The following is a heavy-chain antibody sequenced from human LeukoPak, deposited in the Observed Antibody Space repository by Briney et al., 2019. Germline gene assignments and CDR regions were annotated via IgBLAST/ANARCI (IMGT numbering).Heavy chain of an antibody. V-gene: IGHV3-74*01. Sequence: GGSLRLSCGASGFTFSDYWMHWVRQAPGKGLVWVSRINSDGSSTTYADSVKGRFTISRDNAKNTLYLQMNILRAEDTAVYYCTRHLYCSGGSCPYPNWFDPWGQGTLVTVSS. J-gene: IGHJ5*02. CDR1: GFTFSDYW. D-gene: IGHD2-15*01. CDR2: INSDGSST. CDR3: TRHLYCSGGSCPYPNWFDP.